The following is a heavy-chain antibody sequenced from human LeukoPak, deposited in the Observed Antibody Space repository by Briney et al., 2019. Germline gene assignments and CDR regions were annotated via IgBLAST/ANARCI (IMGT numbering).Heavy chain of an antibody. D-gene: IGHD3-10*01. Sequence: SETLSLTCTVSGGSIRSYYWSWIRQPPGKGLEWIGYVHYSRSTNYNPSLKSRVTLSVDTSKNQFSLKLSSVTAADAAVYYCARTYYGSGSLYYYYYSMDVWGKGTTVTVSS. CDR3: ARTYYGSGSLYYYYYSMDV. V-gene: IGHV4-59*01. CDR1: GGSIRSYY. CDR2: VHYSRST. J-gene: IGHJ6*03.